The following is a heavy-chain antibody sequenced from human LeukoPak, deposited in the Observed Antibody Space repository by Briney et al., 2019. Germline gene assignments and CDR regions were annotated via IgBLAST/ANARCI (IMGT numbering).Heavy chain of an antibody. CDR3: ARSGDSSTSGGGLDI. D-gene: IGHD6-19*01. V-gene: IGHV3-74*03. J-gene: IGHJ3*02. CDR2: LSNDGDSA. Sequence: GGSLRLSCTASGFDFRNYYMQWVRLAPGKGLVWVSRLSNDGDSATYADPVKGRFTISRDNAKSTMHLQLSSLRVEDTALYYCARSGDSSTSGGGLDIWGQGTLVTVSS. CDR1: GFDFRNYY.